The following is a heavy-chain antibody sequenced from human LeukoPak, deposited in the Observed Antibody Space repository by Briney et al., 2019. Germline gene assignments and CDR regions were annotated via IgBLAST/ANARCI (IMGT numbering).Heavy chain of an antibody. CDR1: GGSISSGGYY. V-gene: IGHV4-30-2*01. J-gene: IGHJ4*02. Sequence: SQTLSLTCTVSGGSISSGGYYWSCIRQPPGKGLVWIGYIYHSGSTYYNPSLKSRVTISVDRSKNQLSLKLSSVTAADTAVYYCARDGGSYYPLGYFDYWGQGTLVTVSS. CDR2: IYHSGST. D-gene: IGHD1-26*01. CDR3: ARDGGSYYPLGYFDY.